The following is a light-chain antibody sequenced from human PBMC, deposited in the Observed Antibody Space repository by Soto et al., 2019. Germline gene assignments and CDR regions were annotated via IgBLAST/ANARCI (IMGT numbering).Light chain of an antibody. CDR1: ESVSSNY. CDR2: GAS. V-gene: IGKV3-20*01. CDR3: QQYNNWPRT. Sequence: EIVLTQSPGTLSLSPGESATLSCRASESVSSNYLAWYQQKPGQAPRLLIYGASSRATGIPNRFSGSGSGTDFTLTISSLEPEDFAVYYCQQYNNWPRTFGQGTKVEIK. J-gene: IGKJ1*01.